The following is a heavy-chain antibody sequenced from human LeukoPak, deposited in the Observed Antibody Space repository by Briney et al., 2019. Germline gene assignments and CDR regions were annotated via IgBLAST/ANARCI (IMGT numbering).Heavy chain of an antibody. J-gene: IGHJ4*02. CDR1: GFTFSNSW. D-gene: IGHD2-8*02. CDR3: ARDTGGSLDY. V-gene: IGHV3-7*01. Sequence: GGSLRLSCAASGFTFSNSWMAWVRQAPGKGLEWVANIKQDGSTKHYADSLKGRFTISRDNPKNSVYVQMNSLRADDTAVYYCARDTGGSLDYWGQGILVTVAS. CDR2: IKQDGSTK.